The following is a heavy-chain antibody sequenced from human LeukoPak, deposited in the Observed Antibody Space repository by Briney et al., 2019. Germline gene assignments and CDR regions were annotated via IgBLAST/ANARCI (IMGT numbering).Heavy chain of an antibody. V-gene: IGHV3-48*01. Sequence: GGSLRLSCAASGFTFSSYSMNWVRQAPGKGLEWVSYISSGSSTIYYADSVKGRFTISRDNAKNSLYLQMNSLRAEDTAVYYCARSRGGEFDYWGQGTLVTVSS. CDR2: ISSGSSTI. J-gene: IGHJ4*02. CDR3: ARSRGGEFDY. CDR1: GFTFSSYS. D-gene: IGHD3-16*01.